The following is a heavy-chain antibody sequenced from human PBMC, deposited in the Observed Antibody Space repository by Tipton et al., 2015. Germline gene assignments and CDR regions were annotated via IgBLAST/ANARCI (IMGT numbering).Heavy chain of an antibody. V-gene: IGHV4-4*02. CDR2: IHHGGTT. D-gene: IGHD3-22*01. CDR3: ARDHYDSSGYYLHGAFDI. CDR1: GDSISSLNW. Sequence: TLSLTCSVSGDSISSLNWWTWVRQPPGKGLEWIGEIHHGGTTNYNPSLKSRVTISLDTSKNQFSLKLSSVTAADTAVYYCARDHYDSSGYYLHGAFDIWGQGKMVTVSS. J-gene: IGHJ3*02.